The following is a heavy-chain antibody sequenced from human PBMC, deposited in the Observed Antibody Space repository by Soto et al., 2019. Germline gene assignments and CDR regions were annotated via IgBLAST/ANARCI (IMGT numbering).Heavy chain of an antibody. J-gene: IGHJ6*02. CDR3: ARDWWTSRGEYYYYGMDV. V-gene: IGHV1-69*01. CDR1: GGTFSSYA. CDR2: IIPIFGTA. Sequence: QVQLVQSGAEVKKPGSSVKVSCKASGGTFSSYAISWVRQAPGQGLEWMGGIIPIFGTANYAQKFQGRVTITADESTSTAHMELSSLRSEDTAVYYCARDWWTSRGEYYYYGMDVWGQGTTVTVSS. D-gene: IGHD2-15*01.